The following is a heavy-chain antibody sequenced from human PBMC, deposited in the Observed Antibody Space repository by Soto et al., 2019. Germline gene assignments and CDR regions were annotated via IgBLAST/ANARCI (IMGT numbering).Heavy chain of an antibody. V-gene: IGHV4-4*02. CDR3: ARVMVRGVIVYYYGMDV. J-gene: IGHJ6*04. CDR2: IYHSGST. Sequence: QVQLQESGPGLVKPSGTLSLTCAVSGGSISSSNWWSWVRQPPGKGLEWIGEIYHSGSTNYNPSLKSRVTISVDKSKTQFSLKLSSVTAADTAVYYCARVMVRGVIVYYYGMDVWGKGTTVTVSS. CDR1: GGSISSSNW. D-gene: IGHD3-10*01.